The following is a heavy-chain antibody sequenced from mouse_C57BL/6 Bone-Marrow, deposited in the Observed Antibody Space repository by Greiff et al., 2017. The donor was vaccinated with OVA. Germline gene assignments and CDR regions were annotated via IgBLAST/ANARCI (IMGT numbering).Heavy chain of an antibody. CDR2: ISSGGSYT. Sequence: EVKLMESGGDLVKPGGSLKLSCAASGFTFSSYGMSWVRQTPDKRLEWVATISSGGSYTYYPDSVKGRFTISRDNATNTLYLQMSSLKSEDTAMYYCARPLYYYGGQGTLVTVSA. J-gene: IGHJ3*01. CDR3: ARPLYYY. D-gene: IGHD1-1*01. V-gene: IGHV5-6*01. CDR1: GFTFSSYG.